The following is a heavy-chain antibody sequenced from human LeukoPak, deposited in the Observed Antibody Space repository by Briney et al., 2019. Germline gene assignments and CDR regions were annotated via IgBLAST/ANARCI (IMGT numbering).Heavy chain of an antibody. CDR3: ATDRYCSSTSCYTLSDY. Sequence: ASVKVSCKVSGYTLTELSMHWVRQAPGKGLEWMGGFDPEGGETIYAQKFQGRVTMTEDTSTDTAYMELSSLRSEDTAVYYCATDRYCSSTSCYTLSDYWGQGTLVTVSS. D-gene: IGHD2-2*02. J-gene: IGHJ4*02. CDR1: GYTLTELS. V-gene: IGHV1-24*01. CDR2: FDPEGGET.